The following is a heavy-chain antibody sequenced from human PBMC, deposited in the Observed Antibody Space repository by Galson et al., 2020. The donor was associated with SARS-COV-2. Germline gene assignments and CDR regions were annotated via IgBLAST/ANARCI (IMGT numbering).Heavy chain of an antibody. CDR1: SDSIGSTRYY. CDR3: TREASVTFRFFAL. J-gene: IGHJ2*01. V-gene: IGHV4-39*07. Sequence: SETLSLTCTVSSDSIGSTRYYWGWIRQSPGKGLEWIGSIFYSGNIYSNPSLKSRVSMSVDTSNNQFSLSLSSVTAADTGVYYCTREASVTFRFFALWGRGTRVTVSS. D-gene: IGHD4-17*01. CDR2: IFYSGNI.